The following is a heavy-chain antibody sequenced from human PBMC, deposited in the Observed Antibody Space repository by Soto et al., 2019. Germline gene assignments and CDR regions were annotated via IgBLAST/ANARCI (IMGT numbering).Heavy chain of an antibody. CDR3: AREDVLLWFGEWIL. Sequence: SETLSLTCTVSGGSISSYYWSWIRQPAGKGLEWIGRIYTSGSTNYNPSLKSQVTMSVDTSKNQFSLKLSSVTAADTAVYSCAREDVLLWFGEWILWGQGTLVTVSS. D-gene: IGHD3-10*01. CDR1: GGSISSYY. V-gene: IGHV4-4*07. J-gene: IGHJ4*02. CDR2: IYTSGST.